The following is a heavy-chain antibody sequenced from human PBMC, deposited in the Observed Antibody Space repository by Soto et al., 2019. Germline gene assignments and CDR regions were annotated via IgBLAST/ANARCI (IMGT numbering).Heavy chain of an antibody. CDR3: ARRIVLMVYAKALWFDP. Sequence: PGGSLRLSCAASGFTVSSNYMSWVRQAPGKGLEWVSVIYSGGSTYYADSVKGRFTISVDTSKNQFSLKLSSVTAADTAVYYCARRIVLMVYAKALWFDPWGQGTLVTVSS. CDR1: GFTVSSNY. D-gene: IGHD2-8*01. CDR2: IYSGGST. J-gene: IGHJ5*02. V-gene: IGHV3-53*01.